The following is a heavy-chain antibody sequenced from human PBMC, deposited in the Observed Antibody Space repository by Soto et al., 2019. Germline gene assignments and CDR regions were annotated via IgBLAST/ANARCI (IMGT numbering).Heavy chain of an antibody. CDR3: ERALDYGAHYCYYGIDV. J-gene: IGHJ6*02. CDR2: IYYSEIT. CDR1: GGSISSYY. V-gene: IGHV4-59*01. D-gene: IGHD4-17*01. Sequence: NPSETLSLTCTVSGGSISSYYWSWIWQPPGKGLEWIGYIYYSEITNYNPSLTSRVTISVDTAKNQFSLKLRSVTAAETAVYYCERALDYGAHYCYYGIDVWGQGTTMTF.